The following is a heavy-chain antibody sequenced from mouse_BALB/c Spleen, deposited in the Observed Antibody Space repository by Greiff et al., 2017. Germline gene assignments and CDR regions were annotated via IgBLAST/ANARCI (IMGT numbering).Heavy chain of an antibody. V-gene: IGHV5-9-3*01. D-gene: IGHD2-2*01. CDR3: ARRGYDGEYYFDY. CDR1: GFTFSSYA. CDR2: ISSGGSYT. Sequence: DVHLVESGGGLVKPGGSLKLSCAASGFTFSSYAMSWVRQTPEKRLEWVATISSGGSYTYYPDSVKGRFTISRDNAKNTLYLQMSSLRSEDTAMYYCARRGYDGEYYFDYWGQGTTLTVSS. J-gene: IGHJ2*01.